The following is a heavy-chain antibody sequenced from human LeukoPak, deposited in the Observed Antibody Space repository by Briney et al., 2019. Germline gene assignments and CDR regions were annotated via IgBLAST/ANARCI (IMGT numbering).Heavy chain of an antibody. Sequence: GESLKISCKGSGYTFSSYWIGWVRQMPGKGLEWMGIIYPGDSDTRYSPSLQGQVTISVDTSIGTVYLQWSSLKASDTAIYYCARQNDFRLDYWGQGTLVTVSS. CDR2: IYPGDSDT. CDR3: ARQNDFRLDY. CDR1: GYTFSSYW. V-gene: IGHV5-51*01. D-gene: IGHD3-3*01. J-gene: IGHJ4*02.